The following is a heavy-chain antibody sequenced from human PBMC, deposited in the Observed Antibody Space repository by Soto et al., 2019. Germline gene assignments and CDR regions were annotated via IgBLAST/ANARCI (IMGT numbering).Heavy chain of an antibody. CDR3: AKDKPGTTSFDY. J-gene: IGHJ4*02. CDR2: IDDRRDTT. Sequence: GGSLRLSCTAYGFALSRYWMYWVRQAPGKGLEWVSGIDDRRDTTHYADSVKGRFTISRDTSKNTLYLQLNTLRADDTAVYYCAKDKPGTTSFDYWGQGTLVTVSS. V-gene: IGHV3-23*01. D-gene: IGHD1-1*01. CDR1: GFALSRYW.